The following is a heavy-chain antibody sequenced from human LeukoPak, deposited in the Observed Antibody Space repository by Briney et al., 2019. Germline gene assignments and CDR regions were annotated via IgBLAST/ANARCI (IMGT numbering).Heavy chain of an antibody. V-gene: IGHV3-49*04. D-gene: IGHD3-10*01. J-gene: IGHJ6*02. Sequence: GGSLRLSCAGYGFIFSDHAMSWVRQAPGKGLEWVGFIRSKAYGATIEYAASVEGIFTISRDDSKGIAYLQMNSLETEDTAVYYCARGPILLWIHNGMDVWGPGTTVTVSS. CDR3: ARGPILLWIHNGMDV. CDR2: IRSKAYGATI. CDR1: GFIFSDHA.